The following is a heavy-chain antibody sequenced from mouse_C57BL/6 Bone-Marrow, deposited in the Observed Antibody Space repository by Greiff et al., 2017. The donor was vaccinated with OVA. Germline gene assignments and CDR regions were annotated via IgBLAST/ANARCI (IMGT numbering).Heavy chain of an antibody. CDR3: ARGAFYGSSLDY. D-gene: IGHD1-1*01. Sequence: EVQLQESGPGLVKPSQSLSLTCSVTGYSITSGYYWNWIRQFPGNKLEWMGYISYDGSNNYNPSLKNRISITRDTSKNQFFLKLNSVTTEDTATYYCARGAFYGSSLDYWGQGTTLTVSS. J-gene: IGHJ2*01. V-gene: IGHV3-6*01. CDR1: GYSITSGYY. CDR2: ISYDGSN.